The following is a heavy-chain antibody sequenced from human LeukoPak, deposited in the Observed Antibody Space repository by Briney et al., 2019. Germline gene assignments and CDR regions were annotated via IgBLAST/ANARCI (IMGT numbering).Heavy chain of an antibody. J-gene: IGHJ4*02. CDR3: ARDLTRGYYDSSGSSPAGY. CDR1: GGTFSSYA. V-gene: IGHV1-69*05. Sequence: SVKVSCKASGGTFSSYAIRWVREAPGQGLEWMVRIIPIFGTANYAQKFQGRVTITTDESTSTAYMELSSLRSEDTAVYYCARDLTRGYYDSSGSSPAGYWGQGTLVTVSS. CDR2: IIPIFGTA. D-gene: IGHD3-22*01.